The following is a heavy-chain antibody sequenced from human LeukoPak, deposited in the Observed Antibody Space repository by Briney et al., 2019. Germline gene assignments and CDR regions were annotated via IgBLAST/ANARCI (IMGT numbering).Heavy chain of an antibody. J-gene: IGHJ4*02. CDR1: EFTFSSYG. CDR3: ARDWSHRCFDY. CDR2: IWYDGSNK. Sequence: GRSLRLSCAASEFTFSSYGMHWVRQAPGKGLEWVAVIWYDGSNKYYADSVKGRFTISRDNSKNTLYLQMNSLRAEDTAVYYCARDWSHRCFDYWAREPWSPSPQ. V-gene: IGHV3-33*01. D-gene: IGHD3-3*01.